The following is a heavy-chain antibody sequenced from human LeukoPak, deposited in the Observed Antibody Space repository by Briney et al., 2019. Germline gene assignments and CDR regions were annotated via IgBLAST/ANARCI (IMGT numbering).Heavy chain of an antibody. D-gene: IGHD1-26*01. CDR1: GGSISSSSYY. Sequence: SETLSLTCTVSGGSISSSSYYWGWIRQPPGKGLEWIGSIYYSGSTYYNPSLKSRVTMSVDTSRKQFSLKLSSVTAADTAVYYCATTESYYRDSLLEYWGQGTLVTVSS. J-gene: IGHJ4*02. V-gene: IGHV4-39*07. CDR2: IYYSGST. CDR3: ATTESYYRDSLLEY.